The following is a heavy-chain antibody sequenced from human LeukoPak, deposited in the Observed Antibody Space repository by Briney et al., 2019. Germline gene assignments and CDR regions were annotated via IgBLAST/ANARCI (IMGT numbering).Heavy chain of an antibody. Sequence: GRSLRLSCAASGFTFSSYGMHWVRQAPGKGLEWAAVIWYDGSDKYYADSVKGRSAISRDNSKNALFLQMNNLRAEDTAVYYCARSPMNRYYYDSSGYYPKYYFDNWGQGTLVTVSS. V-gene: IGHV3-33*01. CDR2: IWYDGSDK. CDR3: ARSPMNRYYYDSSGYYPKYYFDN. J-gene: IGHJ4*02. CDR1: GFTFSSYG. D-gene: IGHD3-22*01.